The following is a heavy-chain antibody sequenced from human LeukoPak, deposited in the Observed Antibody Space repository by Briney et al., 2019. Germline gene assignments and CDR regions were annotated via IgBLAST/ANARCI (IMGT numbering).Heavy chain of an antibody. CDR2: IYYSGST. Sequence: SETLSLTCTVSGGSISSYYWSWIRQPPGKGLEWIGYIYYSGSTNYNPSLKSRVTISVDTSKNQFSLKLSSVTAADTAVYYCARASVSVFVFDIWGQGTMVTVSS. V-gene: IGHV4-59*01. CDR1: GGSISSYY. D-gene: IGHD2-8*01. J-gene: IGHJ3*02. CDR3: ARASVSVFVFDI.